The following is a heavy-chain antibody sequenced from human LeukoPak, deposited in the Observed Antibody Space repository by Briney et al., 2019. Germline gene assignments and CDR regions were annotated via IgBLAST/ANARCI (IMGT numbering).Heavy chain of an antibody. CDR1: GYTFTTYD. V-gene: IGHV1-8*01. Sequence: ASVKVSCKASGYTFTTYDINWVRQAPGQGLEWMGWMNPNSGNTDCAQKFQGRVIMTRNTSISTAYMELSSLKSEDTAVYYCARWGGSNFYDSSSYVDYWGQGTLVTVSS. CDR2: MNPNSGNT. D-gene: IGHD3-22*01. CDR3: ARWGGSNFYDSSSYVDY. J-gene: IGHJ4*02.